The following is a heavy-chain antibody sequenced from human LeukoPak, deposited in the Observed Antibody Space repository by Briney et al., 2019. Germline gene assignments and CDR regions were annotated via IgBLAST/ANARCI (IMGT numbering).Heavy chain of an antibody. CDR1: GYTFTGYY. Sequence: ASVKVSCKASGYTFTGYYMHWVRQAPGQGLEWMGWINPNSGGTNYAQKFQGRVTMTRDTSISTAYMELSRLRSDDTAVYYCAREEAVAGTTAGFDYWGQGTLVTVSS. J-gene: IGHJ4*02. CDR2: INPNSGGT. CDR3: AREEAVAGTTAGFDY. D-gene: IGHD6-19*01. V-gene: IGHV1-2*02.